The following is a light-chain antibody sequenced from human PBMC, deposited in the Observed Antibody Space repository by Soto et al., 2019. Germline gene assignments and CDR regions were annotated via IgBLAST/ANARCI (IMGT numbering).Light chain of an antibody. Sequence: QSDLTKPLSVSSSAVHAVSIASTGTSSVVGGYNYVSWYQQHPGKAPKLMIYDVSKRPSGVPDRFSGSKSGNTASLTISWLQAEDEADYYCCSYAGSYTYVCGSETKVTVL. CDR2: DVS. J-gene: IGLJ1*01. CDR3: CSYAGSYTYV. V-gene: IGLV2-11*01. CDR1: SSVVGGYNY.